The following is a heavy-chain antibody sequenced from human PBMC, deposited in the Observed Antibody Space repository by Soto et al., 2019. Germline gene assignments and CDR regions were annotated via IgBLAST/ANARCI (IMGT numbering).Heavy chain of an antibody. J-gene: IGHJ4*02. CDR2: ISYDGTNK. D-gene: IGHD7-27*01. CDR3: ARDPKTSGGQHWAFNYFDS. CDR1: GFSFSISP. V-gene: IGHV3-30-3*01. Sequence: QVQLVESGGGVVQPGRSLRLSCAASGFSFSISPMHWVRQAPGKGREWMALISYDGTNKFYADSVKGRFTISRDNSKSTLYLQVDSLRPEDAAVYYCARDPKTSGGQHWAFNYFDSWGQGTLVTVSS.